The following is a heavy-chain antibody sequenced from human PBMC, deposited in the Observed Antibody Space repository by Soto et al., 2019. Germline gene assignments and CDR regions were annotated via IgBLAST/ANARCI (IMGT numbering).Heavy chain of an antibody. CDR3: ARILYCSSTSCLRRGYYYYGMDV. CDR1: GGSISSSSYY. V-gene: IGHV4-39*01. CDR2: IYYSGST. D-gene: IGHD2-2*01. Sequence: ETLSLTCTVSGGSISSSSYYWGWIRQPPGKGLEWIGSIYYSGSTYYNPSLKSRVTISVDTSKNQFSLKLSSVTAADTAVYYCARILYCSSTSCLRRGYYYYGMDVWGQGTTVTVSS. J-gene: IGHJ6*02.